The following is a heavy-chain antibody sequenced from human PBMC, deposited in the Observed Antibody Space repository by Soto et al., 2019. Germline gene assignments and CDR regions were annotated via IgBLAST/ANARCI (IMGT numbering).Heavy chain of an antibody. CDR1: GYTFTSYG. CDR2: ISAYNGNT. J-gene: IGHJ6*02. D-gene: IGHD3-10*01. V-gene: IGHV1-18*01. Sequence: GASVKVSCKASGYTFTSYGISWVRQAPGQGLEWMGWISAYNGNTNYVQKFQGRVTMTTDTSTSTGYMELRSLRSDDTAVYYCARVGFYFVSGSSPATTIYYGMDVWGQGTTVTVSS. CDR3: ARVGFYFVSGSSPATTIYYGMDV.